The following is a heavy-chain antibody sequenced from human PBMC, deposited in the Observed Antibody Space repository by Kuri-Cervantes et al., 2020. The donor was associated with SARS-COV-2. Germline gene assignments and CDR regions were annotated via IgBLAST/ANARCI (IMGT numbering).Heavy chain of an antibody. Sequence: ASVKVSCKVSGYTLTELSMHWVRQAPGKGLEWMGGFDPEDGETIYAQKFQGRVTITADESTSTAYMELSSLRSEDTAVYYCARDDLAGHSSSLQPPGSWGQGTLVTVSS. CDR2: FDPEDGET. D-gene: IGHD6-6*01. V-gene: IGHV1-24*01. CDR1: GYTLTELS. J-gene: IGHJ4*02. CDR3: ARDDLAGHSSSLQPPGS.